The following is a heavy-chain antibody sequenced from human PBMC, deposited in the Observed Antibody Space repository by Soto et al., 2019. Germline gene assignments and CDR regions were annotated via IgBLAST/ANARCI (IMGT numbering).Heavy chain of an antibody. CDR1: GYTFTSYD. D-gene: IGHD2-21*02. CDR2: ISAYNGNT. J-gene: IGHJ4*02. Sequence: GASVKVSCKASGYTFTSYDITWVRQAPGQGLEWMGWISAYNGNTDYARKLQGRVTMTTDTSTSTAYMELRSLRSDDTAVYYCAGALAYCGGDCYYYFDYWGQGTLVTVSS. CDR3: AGALAYCGGDCYYYFDY. V-gene: IGHV1-18*01.